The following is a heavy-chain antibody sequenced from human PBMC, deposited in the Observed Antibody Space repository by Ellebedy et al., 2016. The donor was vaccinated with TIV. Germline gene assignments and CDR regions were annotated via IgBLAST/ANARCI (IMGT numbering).Heavy chain of an antibody. D-gene: IGHD4-11*01. V-gene: IGHV3-30-3*01. CDR1: GFTFSSYA. Sequence: GGSLRLSXAASGFTFSSYAMHWVRQAPGKGLEWVAVISYDGSNKYYADSVKGRFTISRDNSKNTLYLQMNSLRAEDTAVYYCARAGLPPYYYYYGMDVWGQGTTVTVSS. CDR2: ISYDGSNK. CDR3: ARAGLPPYYYYYGMDV. J-gene: IGHJ6*02.